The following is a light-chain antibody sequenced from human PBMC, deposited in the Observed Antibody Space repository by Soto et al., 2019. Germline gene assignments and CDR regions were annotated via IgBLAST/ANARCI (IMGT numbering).Light chain of an antibody. V-gene: IGLV2-14*03. CDR3: SAYTVSRTYV. CDR1: SSEVGAYNF. Sequence: QSVLTQPASVSGSPGQSITISCTGTSSEVGAYNFVSWHQQHPGKAPKLMIYNVYDRPSGISYRFSGSKTRNTASLTISGLQGEDEADYYCSAYTVSRTYVFGTGTKVTVL. CDR2: NVY. J-gene: IGLJ1*01.